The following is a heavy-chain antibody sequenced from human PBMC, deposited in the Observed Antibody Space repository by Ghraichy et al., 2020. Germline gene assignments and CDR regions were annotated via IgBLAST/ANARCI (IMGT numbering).Heavy chain of an antibody. J-gene: IGHJ4*02. Sequence: ASVKVSCKASGYTFTSYGISWVRQAPGQGLEWRGWISAYNGNTNYAQKLQGRVTMTTDTSTSTAYMELRSLRSDDTAVYYCARLPLGVTTYYFDYWGQGTLVTVSS. CDR2: ISAYNGNT. CDR3: ARLPLGVTTYYFDY. CDR1: GYTFTSYG. D-gene: IGHD4-17*01. V-gene: IGHV1-18*04.